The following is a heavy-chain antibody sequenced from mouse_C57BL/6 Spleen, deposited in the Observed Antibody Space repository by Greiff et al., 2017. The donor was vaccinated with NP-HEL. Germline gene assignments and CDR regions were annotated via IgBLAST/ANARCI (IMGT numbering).Heavy chain of an antibody. CDR2: IDPENGDT. V-gene: IGHV14-4*01. CDR3: TTDHYGSSTFAY. D-gene: IGHD1-1*01. CDR1: GFNIKDDY. J-gene: IGHJ3*01. Sequence: VHVKQSGAELVRPGASVKLSCTASGFNIKDDYMHWVKQRPEQGLEWIGWIDPENGDTEYASKFQGKATITADTSSNTAYLQLSSLTSEDTAVYYCTTDHYGSSTFAYWGQGTLVTVSA.